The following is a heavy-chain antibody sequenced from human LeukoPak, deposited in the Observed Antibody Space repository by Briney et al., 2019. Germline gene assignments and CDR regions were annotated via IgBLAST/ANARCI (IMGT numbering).Heavy chain of an antibody. D-gene: IGHD6-6*01. CDR1: GYTFTGYF. CDR2: INPSGGST. V-gene: IGHV1-46*01. J-gene: IGHJ6*03. Sequence: ASVKVSCKASGYTFTGYFMHWVRQAPGQGLEWMGIINPSGGSTSYAQKFQGRVTMTRDMSTSTVYMELSSLRSEDTAVYYCARDIYSSSSGGGYYYYYMDVWGKGTTVTVSS. CDR3: ARDIYSSSSGGGYYYYYMDV.